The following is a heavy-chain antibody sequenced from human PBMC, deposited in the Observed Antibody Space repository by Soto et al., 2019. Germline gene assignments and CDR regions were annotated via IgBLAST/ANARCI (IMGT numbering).Heavy chain of an antibody. CDR3: ASRLYCSSTSCSPPLYYYYYGMDV. CDR2: ISSSSSYI. J-gene: IGHJ6*02. CDR1: GFTFSSYS. D-gene: IGHD2-2*01. V-gene: IGHV3-21*01. Sequence: PGGSVRLSCAASGFTFSSYSMNWVRQAPGKGLEWVSSISSSSSYIYYADSVKGRFTISRDNAKNSLYLQMNSLRAEDTAVDYCASRLYCSSTSCSPPLYYYYYGMDVWGQGTTVTVSS.